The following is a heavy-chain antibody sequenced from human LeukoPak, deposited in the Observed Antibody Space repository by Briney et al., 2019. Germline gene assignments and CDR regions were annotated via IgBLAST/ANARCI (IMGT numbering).Heavy chain of an antibody. V-gene: IGHV3-30*04. D-gene: IGHD3-9*01. Sequence: PGGSLRLSCAASGFTFSAYGLHWVRQAPGKGLEWVATISHNAHFTNYADSVKGRFTVSRDNSKNMLHLQMDSLRAKETAVYYCAREMRLPHNEILIDRRAFDIWGQGTMVTVSS. CDR1: GFTFSAYG. CDR3: AREMRLPHNEILIDRRAFDI. CDR2: ISHNAHFT. J-gene: IGHJ3*02.